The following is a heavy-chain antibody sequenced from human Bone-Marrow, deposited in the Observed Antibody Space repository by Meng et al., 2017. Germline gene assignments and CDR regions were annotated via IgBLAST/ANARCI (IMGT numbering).Heavy chain of an antibody. J-gene: IGHJ3*02. CDR1: GYTFTSYD. Sequence: ASVKVSCKASGYTFTSYDINWVRQATGQGLEWMGWINPNSGATNYAQKFQGRVTLTRDKSITTVYMDVTSLRSDDTAVYYCAKDLRNWNDAFDIWGQGTMVTVSS. D-gene: IGHD1-20*01. CDR2: INPNSGAT. CDR3: AKDLRNWNDAFDI. V-gene: IGHV1-2*02.